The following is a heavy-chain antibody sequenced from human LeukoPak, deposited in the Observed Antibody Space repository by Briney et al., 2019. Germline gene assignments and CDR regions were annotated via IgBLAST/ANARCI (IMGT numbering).Heavy chain of an antibody. D-gene: IGHD3-22*01. CDR3: ARSHYYESSGYFSYYYGLDV. V-gene: IGHV3-74*01. CDR1: GFNFSSYW. Sequence: GGSLRLSCEASGFNFSSYWMHWVRHAPGKGLLWVSRINNDGSSTREADSVKGRITISRDNAKNTLYLQMNGLRAEDTAVYYCARSHYYESSGYFSYYYGLDVWGQGTTVTVSS. CDR2: INNDGSST. J-gene: IGHJ6*02.